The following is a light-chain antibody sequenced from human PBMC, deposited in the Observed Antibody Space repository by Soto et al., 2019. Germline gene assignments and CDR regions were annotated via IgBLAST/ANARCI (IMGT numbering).Light chain of an antibody. J-gene: IGKJ2*01. CDR2: LGS. V-gene: IGKV2-28*01. CDR3: MQTLQTPYT. CDR1: QSLLYGAGYMY. Sequence: IVMTQSPLSLPVTPGEPASISCRSSQSLLYGAGYMYVDWYLQKPGQPPQLLIFLGSNRASGVPDRFSGSVSGTDFTLKISRVETEDVGVYYCMQTLQTPYTFGQGTKLEIK.